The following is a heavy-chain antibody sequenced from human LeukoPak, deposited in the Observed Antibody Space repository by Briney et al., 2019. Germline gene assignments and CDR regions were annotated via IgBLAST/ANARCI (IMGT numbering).Heavy chain of an antibody. V-gene: IGHV3-21*01. J-gene: IGHJ6*01. Sequence: PGGSLRLSCAASGFTFSSYSMNWIRQPPGKGLEWVSSISSSSSYIYYADSVKGLFTISRDHAKNSLYLQMNSLRAEDKAVYYCGKVGLFDYGDREIYYYFYGMDVWGQGTTVTVSS. CDR1: GFTFSSYS. CDR2: ISSSSSYI. CDR3: GKVGLFDYGDREIYYYFYGMDV. D-gene: IGHD4-17*01.